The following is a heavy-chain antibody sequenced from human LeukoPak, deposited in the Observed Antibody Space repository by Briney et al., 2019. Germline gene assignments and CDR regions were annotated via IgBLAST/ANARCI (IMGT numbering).Heavy chain of an antibody. CDR2: ISSGSGTI. CDR3: AKDTVRGSHEPDY. Sequence: LSLTCTVSGYSIRSGSYWGWIRQSPGKGLEWISYISSGSGTIYYADSVKGRFTISKDTAKNSLSLQMNSLRAEDTAVYYCAKDTVRGSHEPDYWGQGTLVTVSS. D-gene: IGHD3-10*01. V-gene: IGHV3-11*04. J-gene: IGHJ4*02. CDR1: GYSIRSGS.